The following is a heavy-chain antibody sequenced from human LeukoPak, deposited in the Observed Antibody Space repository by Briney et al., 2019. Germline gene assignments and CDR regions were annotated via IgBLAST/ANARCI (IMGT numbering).Heavy chain of an antibody. J-gene: IGHJ4*02. CDR2: ISGRGGST. CDR3: ATQRLVLSRIDY. D-gene: IGHD6-19*01. Sequence: GGSLRLSCAASGFTFSSYAMSWVRQAPGKGLEWVSAISGRGGSTYYADSVKGRFTISRDNSKNTLYLQMNSLRAEDTAVYYCATQRLVLSRIDYWGQGTLVTVSS. V-gene: IGHV3-23*01. CDR1: GFTFSSYA.